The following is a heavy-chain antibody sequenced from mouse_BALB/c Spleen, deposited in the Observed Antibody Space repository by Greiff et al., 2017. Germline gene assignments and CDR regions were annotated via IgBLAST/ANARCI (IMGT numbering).Heavy chain of an antibody. CDR3: AREGSGYDAMDY. J-gene: IGHJ4*01. CDR1: GFTFSDYY. CDR2: ISDGGSYT. D-gene: IGHD3-1*01. Sequence: EVQGVESGGGLVKPGGSLKLSCAASGFTFSDYYMYWVRQTPEKRLEWVATISDGGSYTYYPDSVKGRFTISRDNAKNNLYLQMSSLKSEDTAMYYCAREGSGYDAMDYWGQGTSVTVSS. V-gene: IGHV5-4*02.